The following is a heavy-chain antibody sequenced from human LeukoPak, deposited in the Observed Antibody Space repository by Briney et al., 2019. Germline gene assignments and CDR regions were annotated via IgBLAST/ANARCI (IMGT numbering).Heavy chain of an antibody. CDR2: ISSSSSYI. D-gene: IGHD2-2*01. Sequence: GGSLRLSYAASGFTFSSYNMNWVRQAPGKGLEWVSSISSSSSYIYYADSVKGRFTISRDNAKNSLYLQMNSLRAEDTAVYYCAGYAGAPRTFDYWGHGTLVTVSS. CDR1: GFTFSSYN. V-gene: IGHV3-21*01. J-gene: IGHJ4*01. CDR3: AGYAGAPRTFDY.